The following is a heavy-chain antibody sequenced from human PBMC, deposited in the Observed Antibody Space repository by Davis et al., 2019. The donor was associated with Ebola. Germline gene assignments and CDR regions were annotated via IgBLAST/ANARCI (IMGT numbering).Heavy chain of an antibody. CDR1: GFTFSSYA. D-gene: IGHD1-26*01. CDR3: ARVVGATTGEIDY. CDR2: ISGSGGST. Sequence: GESLKISCAASGFTFSSYAMSWVRQAPGKGLEWVSAISGSGGSTYYADSVKGRFTISRDNSKNTLYLQMNSLRAEDTAVYYCARVVGATTGEIDYWGQGTLVTVSS. J-gene: IGHJ4*02. V-gene: IGHV3-23*01.